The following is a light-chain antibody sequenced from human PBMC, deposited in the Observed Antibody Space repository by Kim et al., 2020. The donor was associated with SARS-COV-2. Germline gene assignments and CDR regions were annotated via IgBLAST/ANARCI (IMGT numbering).Light chain of an antibody. J-gene: IGLJ2*01. CDR1: RGSIDDYY. CDR2: EDD. V-gene: IGLV6-57*03. Sequence: GRTVTRSCTRRRGSIDDYYVQGDQQRRGGVPYAVLYEDDQSSSGVSDRFAGSIDNPSNSASLTISGLSTEDEADYYCQSYNRDNVLFGGGTQLTVL. CDR3: QSYNRDNVL.